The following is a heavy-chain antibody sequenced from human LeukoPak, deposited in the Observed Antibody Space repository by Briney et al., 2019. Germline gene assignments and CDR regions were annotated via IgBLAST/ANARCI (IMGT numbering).Heavy chain of an antibody. J-gene: IGHJ4*02. V-gene: IGHV3-7*01. CDR1: GFPFSSHW. Sequence: GGSLRLSCAASGFPFSSHWLSWFRQSPGKGLEWVANIKQDGSEKYYVDSVKGRFTISIDNAKNSQYLQMNSLRVEDAAVYYCASGGGWVFDNWGQGTLVTVSS. CDR2: IKQDGSEK. D-gene: IGHD6-19*01. CDR3: ASGGGWVFDN.